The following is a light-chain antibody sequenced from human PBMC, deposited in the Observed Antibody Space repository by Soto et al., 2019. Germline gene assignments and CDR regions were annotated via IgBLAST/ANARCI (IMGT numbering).Light chain of an antibody. V-gene: IGKV3-15*01. CDR1: QSISDT. CDR2: SAS. J-gene: IGKJ1*01. Sequence: EIVMTQSPAPLSVSPGGRASLSFTASQSISDTLAWYQQKPGQAPRLLIYSASRRATGFPARFSGSGSGTDFTLTISSLQSEDFAVYYCQQYDNWPWTFGQGTKVDI. CDR3: QQYDNWPWT.